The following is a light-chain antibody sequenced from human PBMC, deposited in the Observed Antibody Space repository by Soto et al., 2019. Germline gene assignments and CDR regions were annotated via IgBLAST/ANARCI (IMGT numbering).Light chain of an antibody. CDR1: QGIRND. CDR2: AAS. Sequence: ATRRTQGSSTLSGAVGERGTMTSGASQGIRNDLGWYQQKPGKAPKLLISAASSHQSWVPSRFIRSGPRTHSALTSSSLPPEYFATYYWPPDNTCPRTCGQGTKVDIK. CDR3: PPDNTCPRT. J-gene: IGKJ1*01. V-gene: IGKV1-6*01.